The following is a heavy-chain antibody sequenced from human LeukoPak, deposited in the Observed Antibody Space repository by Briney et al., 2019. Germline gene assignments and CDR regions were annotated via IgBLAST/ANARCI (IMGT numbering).Heavy chain of an antibody. V-gene: IGHV3-48*04. Sequence: GGSLRLSCAASSFTFSNYNLNWVRQAPGKGLEWASFIDSSSSTISYADSVKGRFTISRDNAKNSLYLQMNSLRAEDTAVYYCARERAGDAFDIWGQGTMVTVSS. J-gene: IGHJ3*02. CDR1: SFTFSNYN. CDR3: ARERAGDAFDI. CDR2: IDSSSSTI.